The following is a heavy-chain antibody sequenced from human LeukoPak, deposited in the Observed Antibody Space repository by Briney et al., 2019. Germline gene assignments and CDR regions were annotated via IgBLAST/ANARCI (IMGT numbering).Heavy chain of an antibody. CDR3: ARAAGTGHFDY. D-gene: IGHD2-8*02. J-gene: IGHJ4*02. V-gene: IGHV4-38-2*01. CDR1: GYSISSGYY. CDR2: IYHSGST. Sequence: KPSETLSLSCAVSGYSISSGYYWGWIRQPPGQGLEWIGSIYHSGSTYYNPSLKSRVTISVDTSKNQFSLKLSFVTAADTAVYYWARAAGTGHFDYWGQGTRVTVSS.